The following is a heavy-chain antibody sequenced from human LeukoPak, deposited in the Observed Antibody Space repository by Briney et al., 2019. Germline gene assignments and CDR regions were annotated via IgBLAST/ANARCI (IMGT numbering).Heavy chain of an antibody. CDR2: IYTSGST. D-gene: IGHD2-2*01. Sequence: PSETLSLTCTVSGGFISSYYWSWIRQPAGKGREWIRRIYTSGSTNYNPSLNSLVTMSVDTSKNQFSLKLSSVTAADTAVYYCTRGRDIVVVRAADDAFDIWGQGTMVTVSS. CDR3: TRGRDIVVVRAADDAFDI. V-gene: IGHV4-4*07. J-gene: IGHJ3*02. CDR1: GGFISSYY.